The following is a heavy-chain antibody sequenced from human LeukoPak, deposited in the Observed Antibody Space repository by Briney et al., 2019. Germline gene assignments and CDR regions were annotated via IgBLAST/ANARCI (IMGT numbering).Heavy chain of an antibody. CDR3: AKASGLNAYSSGLYYFDY. CDR1: GFTFSSYA. Sequence: GGSLRLSCAASGFTFSSYAMHWVRQAPGKGLEWVAVISYDGSNKYYADSVKGRFTISRDNSKDTLYLQMNSLRAEDTAVYYCAKASGLNAYSSGLYYFDYWGQGTLVTVSS. V-gene: IGHV3-30-3*01. CDR2: ISYDGSNK. J-gene: IGHJ4*02. D-gene: IGHD6-19*01.